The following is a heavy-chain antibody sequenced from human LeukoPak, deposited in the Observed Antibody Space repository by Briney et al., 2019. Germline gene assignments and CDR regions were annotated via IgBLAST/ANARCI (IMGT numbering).Heavy chain of an antibody. D-gene: IGHD6-13*01. J-gene: IGHJ4*02. CDR2: ISSRGTHM. V-gene: IGHV3-21*01. Sequence: GVSLRLSCAASGFSFSDYSLSWVRQAPGKGLEWVSFISSRGTHMYYLDSVKGRFTISRDNAKASLDLQLNSLRAEDTAVYFCARDFRIAAAVPSYFDYWGQGVLVTVSS. CDR1: GFSFSDYS. CDR3: ARDFRIAAAVPSYFDY.